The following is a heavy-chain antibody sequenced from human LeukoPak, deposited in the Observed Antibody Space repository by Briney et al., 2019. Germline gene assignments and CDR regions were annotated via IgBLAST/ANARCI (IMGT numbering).Heavy chain of an antibody. CDR1: GFTVSSNY. J-gene: IGHJ6*02. CDR3: ARELLTYGMDV. V-gene: IGHV3-53*01. Sequence: PGGSLRLSCAASGFTVSSNYMSWVRQAPGKGLEWVSVIYSGGSTYYADSVKGRFTISRDNSKNTLYLQMNSLRAEDTAVYYCARELLTYGMDVWGQGTTVTVSS. CDR2: IYSGGST.